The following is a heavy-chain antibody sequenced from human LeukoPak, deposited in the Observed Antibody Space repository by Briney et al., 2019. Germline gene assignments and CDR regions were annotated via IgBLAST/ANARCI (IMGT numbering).Heavy chain of an antibody. D-gene: IGHD6-19*01. CDR1: GGSISSYY. J-gene: IGHJ4*02. Sequence: SETLSLTCTVSGGSISSYYWSWIRQPPGKGLEWIGYIYYSGSTNYNPSLKSRVTISVDTSKNQFSLKLSSVTAADTAVYYCAKDEIAVAGTFDYRGQGTLVTVSS. V-gene: IGHV4-59*01. CDR3: AKDEIAVAGTFDY. CDR2: IYYSGST.